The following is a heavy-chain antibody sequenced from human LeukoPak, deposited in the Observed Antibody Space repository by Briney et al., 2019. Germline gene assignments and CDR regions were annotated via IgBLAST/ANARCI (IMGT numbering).Heavy chain of an antibody. Sequence: PGGSLRLSCAASGLTFTNAWMSWVRQAPGRGLEWIGRIKSKTAGGTADYAAPMKGRFTISRDDSKNTLYLQMNSLKIEDTAVYYCTTEPYYPGSRSLDSWGQGTLVAVSS. CDR1: GLTFTNAW. CDR2: IKSKTAGGTA. CDR3: TTEPYYPGSRSLDS. V-gene: IGHV3-15*01. J-gene: IGHJ4*02. D-gene: IGHD3-10*01.